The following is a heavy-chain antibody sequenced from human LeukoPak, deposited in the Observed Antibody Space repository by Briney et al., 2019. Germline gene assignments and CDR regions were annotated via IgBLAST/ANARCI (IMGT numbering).Heavy chain of an antibody. Sequence: SVKVSCKASGGTFSSYAISWVRQAPGQGLVWMGRIIPILGIANYAQKFQGRVTITADKSTSTAYMELSSLRSEDTAVYYCARKGWYGDFDYWGQGTLVTVSS. J-gene: IGHJ4*02. V-gene: IGHV1-69*04. CDR2: IIPILGIA. CDR3: ARKGWYGDFDY. D-gene: IGHD3-10*01. CDR1: GGTFSSYA.